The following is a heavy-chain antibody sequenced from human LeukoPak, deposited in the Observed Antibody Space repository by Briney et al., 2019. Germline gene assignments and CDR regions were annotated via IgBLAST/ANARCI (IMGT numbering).Heavy chain of an antibody. Sequence: GGSLRLSCAASEFTFSDYYMSWIRQAPGKGLEWLSYISTSGTYTNYADSAKGRFTISRDNAKNSLHLQMNSLRAEDTAIYYCARDRRVGATWSVGAFDIWGQGTTVTVSS. D-gene: IGHD1-26*01. CDR3: ARDRRVGATWSVGAFDI. V-gene: IGHV3-11*06. CDR1: EFTFSDYY. CDR2: ISTSGTYT. J-gene: IGHJ3*02.